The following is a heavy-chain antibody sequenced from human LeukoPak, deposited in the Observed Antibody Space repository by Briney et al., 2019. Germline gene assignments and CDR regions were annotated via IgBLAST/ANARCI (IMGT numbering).Heavy chain of an antibody. Sequence: PSETLSLTCAVYGGSFSGYYWSWIRQPPGKGLEWIGEINHSGSTNYNPSLKSRVTISVDTSKNQFSLKLSSVTAADTAVYYCARGPPLIKAFDIWGQGTMVTVSP. J-gene: IGHJ3*02. CDR1: GGSFSGYY. V-gene: IGHV4-34*01. CDR2: INHSGST. CDR3: ARGPPLIKAFDI.